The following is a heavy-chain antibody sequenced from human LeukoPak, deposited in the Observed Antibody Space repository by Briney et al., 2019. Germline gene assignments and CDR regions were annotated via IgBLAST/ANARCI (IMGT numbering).Heavy chain of an antibody. D-gene: IGHD3-3*01. CDR3: ARARSRSLEWLLHYYYMDV. CDR2: ILASGEST. V-gene: IGHV3-23*01. J-gene: IGHJ6*03. Sequence: GGSLRLSCAASGFTFSSYAMSWVRQAPGKGLEWVSSILASGESTYYADSVKGRFTISRDNSKNTLYLQMNSLRAEDTAVYYCARARSRSLEWLLHYYYMDVWGKGTTVTVSS. CDR1: GFTFSSYA.